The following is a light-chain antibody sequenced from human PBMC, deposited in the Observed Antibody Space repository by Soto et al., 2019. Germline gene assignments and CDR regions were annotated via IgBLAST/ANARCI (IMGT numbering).Light chain of an antibody. V-gene: IGKV3-20*01. CDR2: GTS. CDR1: QSVSSSH. CDR3: QQYGLSLLT. Sequence: EIVLSLSPGTLSLSPGERATLSCRASQSVSSSHLAWYQHKPGQAPRLLIYGTSSRATGIPDRFSGSGSGTGFTLSISRLEPEDFAVYYCQQYGLSLLTFGGGTKVDIK. J-gene: IGKJ4*01.